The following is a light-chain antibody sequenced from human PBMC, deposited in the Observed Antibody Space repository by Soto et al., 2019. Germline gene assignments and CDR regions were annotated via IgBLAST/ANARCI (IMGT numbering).Light chain of an antibody. J-gene: IGKJ5*01. CDR2: DVS. Sequence: AIQVTQSPSSLSASVGDRVTITCRASQDIRGALAWYQQKPGKPPRLLIYDVSTLESGVPSRFSGSSSGTEFTLTISSLQSEDFGTSLCQQFNSYPITFGHGTRLEIK. CDR1: QDIRGA. V-gene: IGKV1-13*02. CDR3: QQFNSYPIT.